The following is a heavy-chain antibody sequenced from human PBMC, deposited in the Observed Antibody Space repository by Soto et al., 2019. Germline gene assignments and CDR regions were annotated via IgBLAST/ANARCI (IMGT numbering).Heavy chain of an antibody. Sequence: SVKVSCNASGYTFTSYYMHWVRQAPGQGLEWMGIINPSGGSTSYAQKFQGRVTMTRDTSTSTVYMELSSLRSEDTAVYYCARHERAAAAGTGALDIWRQGTMVTVS. CDR2: INPSGGST. CDR1: GYTFTSYY. D-gene: IGHD6-13*01. J-gene: IGHJ3*02. CDR3: ARHERAAAAGTGALDI. V-gene: IGHV1-46*01.